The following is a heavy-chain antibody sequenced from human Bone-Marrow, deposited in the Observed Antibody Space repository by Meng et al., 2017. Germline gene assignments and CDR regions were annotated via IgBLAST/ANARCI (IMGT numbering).Heavy chain of an antibody. CDR1: GGTFSSYA. D-gene: IGHD3-22*01. J-gene: IGHJ5*02. V-gene: IGHV1-69*06. CDR2: IIPIFGTA. Sequence: VRLGRAGAEVKKPGSSVKVSCKASGGTFSSYAISWVRQAPGQGLEWMGGIIPIFGTANYAQKFQGRVTITADKSTSTAYMELSSLRSEDTAVYYCAREGAYGSGYTPWGQGTLVTVSS. CDR3: AREGAYGSGYTP.